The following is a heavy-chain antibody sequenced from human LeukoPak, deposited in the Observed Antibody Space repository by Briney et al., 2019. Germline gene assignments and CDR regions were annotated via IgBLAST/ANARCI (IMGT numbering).Heavy chain of an antibody. CDR2: IYFSGSM. J-gene: IGHJ5*02. CDR1: GGSISSSNW. Sequence: SSGTLSLTCAVSGGSISSSNWWSWVRQPPGKGLEWIGEIYFSGSMNYNPSLKSRVTISVDTSKNQFSLKLSSVTAADTAVYYCARGFFNDYVWGSYPLDPWGQGTLVTVPS. V-gene: IGHV4-4*02. D-gene: IGHD3-16*02. CDR3: ARGFFNDYVWGSYPLDP.